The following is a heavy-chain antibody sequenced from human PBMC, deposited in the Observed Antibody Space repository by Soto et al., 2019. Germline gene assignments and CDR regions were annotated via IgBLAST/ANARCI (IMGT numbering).Heavy chain of an antibody. D-gene: IGHD3-9*01. CDR2: IYSGGST. V-gene: IGHV3-53*01. CDR1: GFTVSKTY. CDR3: ARDLVLTGYSDYYYSGMDV. Sequence: PLVDLRLSGDASGFTVSKTYMTWVRQAPGKGLEWVSVIYSGGSTYYADSVKGRFTISRDNSKNTVYLQMNSLRAEDTAVYFCARDLVLTGYSDYYYSGMDVWGQWTTVTVS. J-gene: IGHJ6*02.